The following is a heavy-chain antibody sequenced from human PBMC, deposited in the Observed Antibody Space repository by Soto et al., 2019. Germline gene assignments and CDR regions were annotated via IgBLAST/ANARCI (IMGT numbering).Heavy chain of an antibody. V-gene: IGHV4-4*02. CDR2: IYYRGST. Sequence: SETLSLTCAVSVGSISSSNWWSWVRQPPGKGLEWIGEIYYRGSTNYNPSLKSRVTISVDKSKNQFSLKLSSVTAADTAVYYCARVSQRVGATIDYWGQGTLVAVSS. D-gene: IGHD1-26*01. CDR1: VGSISSSNW. J-gene: IGHJ4*02. CDR3: ARVSQRVGATIDY.